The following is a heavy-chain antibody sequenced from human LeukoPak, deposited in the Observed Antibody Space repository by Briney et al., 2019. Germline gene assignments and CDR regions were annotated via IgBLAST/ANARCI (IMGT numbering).Heavy chain of an antibody. CDR1: GGTFSSYA. J-gene: IGHJ4*02. CDR2: IIPIFGTA. Sequence: SVKVSCKASGGTFSSYAISWVRQALGQGLEWMGGIIPIFGTANYAQKFQGRVTITADESTSTAYMELSSLRSEDTAVYYCARTSSGWYDNFDYWGQGTLVTVSS. V-gene: IGHV1-69*13. D-gene: IGHD6-19*01. CDR3: ARTSSGWYDNFDY.